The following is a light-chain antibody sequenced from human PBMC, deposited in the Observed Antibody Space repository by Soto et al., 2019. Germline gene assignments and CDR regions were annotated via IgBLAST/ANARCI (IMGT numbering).Light chain of an antibody. CDR2: EVS. Sequence: QSALTQPASVSGSPGQSITISCTGTSSDTAGYNYVSWYQQHPGKAPKLMIYEVSNRPSGVSNRFSGSQSGNTASLTISGLQAEDEANYYCSSYTSSSLYVFGTGTKLTVL. V-gene: IGLV2-14*01. J-gene: IGLJ1*01. CDR3: SSYTSSSLYV. CDR1: SSDTAGYNY.